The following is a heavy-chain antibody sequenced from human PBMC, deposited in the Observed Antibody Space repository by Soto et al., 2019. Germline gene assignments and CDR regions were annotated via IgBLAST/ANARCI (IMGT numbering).Heavy chain of an antibody. CDR2: IYYSGST. CDR3: ARGLWFGESPFDY. Sequence: QVQLQESGPGLVKPSQTLSLTCTVSGGSISSGDYYWSWIRQPPGKGLEWIGYIYYSGSTYYNPSHKSRVTISVDTSKNQFSLKLSSVTAADTAVYYCARGLWFGESPFDYWGQGTLVTVSS. CDR1: GGSISSGDYY. J-gene: IGHJ4*02. D-gene: IGHD3-10*01. V-gene: IGHV4-30-4*01.